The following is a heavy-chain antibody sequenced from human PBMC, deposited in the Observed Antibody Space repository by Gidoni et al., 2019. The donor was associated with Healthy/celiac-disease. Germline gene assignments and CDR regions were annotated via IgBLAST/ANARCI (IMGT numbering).Heavy chain of an antibody. D-gene: IGHD3-3*01. Sequence: QVQLQQWGAGLLKPSETLSLTCAVYGGSFRVYYWTWIRQPPGKGLEWIGEINHSGSTNYNPSLKSRVTISVDTSKNQFSLKLSSVTAADTAVYYCARTPYDFWSGYYRSFDYWGQGTLVTVSS. V-gene: IGHV4-34*01. CDR3: ARTPYDFWSGYYRSFDY. CDR1: GGSFRVYY. CDR2: INHSGST. J-gene: IGHJ4*02.